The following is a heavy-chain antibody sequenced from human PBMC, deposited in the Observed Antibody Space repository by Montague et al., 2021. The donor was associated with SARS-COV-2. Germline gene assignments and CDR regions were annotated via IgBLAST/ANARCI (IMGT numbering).Heavy chain of an antibody. J-gene: IGHJ3*02. D-gene: IGHD3-9*01. CDR3: ARTYYDILTGYYNRGAFDI. CDR1: GGSTSSYY. Sequence: SETLSLTCTVSGGSTSSYYWSWIRQPPGKGLEWIGYIYYSGSTNXNPSLKSRVPISVDTSKNQFSLKLSSVTAADTAVYYCARTYYDILTGYYNRGAFDIWGQGTMVTVSS. CDR2: IYYSGST. V-gene: IGHV4-59*08.